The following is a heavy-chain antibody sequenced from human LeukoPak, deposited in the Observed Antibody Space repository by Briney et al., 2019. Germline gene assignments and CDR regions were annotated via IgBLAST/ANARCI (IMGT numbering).Heavy chain of an antibody. CDR2: IYDSGST. CDR3: ARGGSGWSFDY. D-gene: IGHD6-19*01. J-gene: IGHJ4*02. Sequence: PSETLSLTCTVSGGSISSYYWSWIRQPQGKGWEWIGYIYDSGSTNYNPSLKSRVTISVDTSKNQFSLKLSSVTAADTAVYYCARGGSGWSFDYWGQGTLVTVSS. CDR1: GGSISSYY. V-gene: IGHV4-59*01.